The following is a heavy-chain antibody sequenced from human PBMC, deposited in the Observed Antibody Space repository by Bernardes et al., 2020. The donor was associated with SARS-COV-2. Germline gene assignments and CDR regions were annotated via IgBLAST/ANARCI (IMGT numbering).Heavy chain of an antibody. V-gene: IGHV1-18*01. J-gene: IGHJ6*02. CDR2: ISAYNGNT. Sequence: ASVKVSCKASGYTFTSYGISWVRQAPGQGLEWMGWISAYNGNTNYAQKLQGRVTITTDTSTSTAYMELRSLRSDDTAVYYCARDRQRGGYDSFYYYYGMDVWGQGTTVTVSS. CDR3: ARDRQRGGYDSFYYYYGMDV. CDR1: GYTFTSYG. D-gene: IGHD5-12*01.